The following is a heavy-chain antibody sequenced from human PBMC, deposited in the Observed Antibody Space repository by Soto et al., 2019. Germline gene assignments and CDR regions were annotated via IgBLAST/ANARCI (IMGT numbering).Heavy chain of an antibody. D-gene: IGHD1-26*01. CDR1: GYTFTSYY. CDR2: INPSGGST. Sequence: ASVKVSCKASGYTFTSYYMHWVRQAPGQGLEWMGIINPSGGSTSYAQKFQGRVTMNRDTSTSTVYMELSSLRSEDTAVYYGARGEVMAVGATEGAFDIWGQGTMVTVPS. V-gene: IGHV1-46*01. J-gene: IGHJ3*02. CDR3: ARGEVMAVGATEGAFDI.